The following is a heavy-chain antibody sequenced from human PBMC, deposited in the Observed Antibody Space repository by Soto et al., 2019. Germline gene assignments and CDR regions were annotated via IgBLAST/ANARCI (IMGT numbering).Heavy chain of an antibody. V-gene: IGHV3-74*03. CDR1: GLSLKNYW. CDR3: ARALGGTRNGLHI. J-gene: IGHJ3*02. CDR2: INFDESIT. Sequence: HPGGSLRLSCAASGLSLKNYWMHWVRQAPGKGLVWVSRINFDESITTYADSVKGRFTISGDDARTTLYLQMNNLRAEDTAMYYCARALGGTRNGLHIWGQGTMVTVSS. D-gene: IGHD2-8*01.